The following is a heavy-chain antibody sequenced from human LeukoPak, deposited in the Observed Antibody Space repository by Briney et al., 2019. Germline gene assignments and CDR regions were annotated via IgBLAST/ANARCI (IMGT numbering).Heavy chain of an antibody. CDR1: GYTFTSYY. Sequence: ASVKVSCRASGYTFTSYYMHWVRQAPGQGLEWMGIINPSGGSTSYAQKFQGRVTMTRDTSTSTVYMELSSLISEDTAVYYCARPLDSSVSNYYYYYGMDVWGQGTTVTVSS. CDR3: ARPLDSSVSNYYYYYGMDV. V-gene: IGHV1-46*01. CDR2: INPSGGST. J-gene: IGHJ6*02. D-gene: IGHD3-22*01.